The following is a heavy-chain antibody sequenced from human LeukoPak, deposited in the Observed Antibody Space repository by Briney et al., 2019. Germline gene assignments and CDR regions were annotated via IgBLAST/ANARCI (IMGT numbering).Heavy chain of an antibody. CDR3: ARDLTPGAPDYFDY. D-gene: IGHD3-9*01. CDR1: GSTFGSYA. CDR2: IAHDETNR. Sequence: GWSLTLSCATSGSTFGSYAMHWVRQAPGKGLEWVAVIAHDETNRFYADSVRGRFTISRDNSMNTLYLRMNSLRPEDTAVYFCARDLTPGAPDYFDYWGQGTLVTVSS. J-gene: IGHJ4*02. V-gene: IGHV3-30*04.